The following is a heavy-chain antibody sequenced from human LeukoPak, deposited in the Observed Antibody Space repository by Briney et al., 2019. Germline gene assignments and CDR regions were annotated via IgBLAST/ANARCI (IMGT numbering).Heavy chain of an antibody. CDR1: GYSFTIYW. V-gene: IGHV5-51*01. CDR3: VRSTMVRGVISMDV. J-gene: IGHJ6*02. D-gene: IGHD3-10*01. Sequence: GESLKISCKGSGYSFTIYWIGWVRQMPGKGLEWMGIIYPADSDTRYSPSFQGQVTISADKSISTTYLQWSSLKASDTAMYYCVRSTMVRGVISMDVWGQETTVTVSS. CDR2: IYPADSDT.